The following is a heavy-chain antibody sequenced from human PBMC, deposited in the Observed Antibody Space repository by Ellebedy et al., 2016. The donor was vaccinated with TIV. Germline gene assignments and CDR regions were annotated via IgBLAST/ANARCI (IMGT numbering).Heavy chain of an antibody. Sequence: SGPTLVXPTQTLTLTCTFSGFSLSTSGVGVGWIRQPPGKALEWLALIYWNDDKRYSPSLKSRLTITKDTSKNQVVLTMTNMDPVDTATYYCAHRSQGWLALDYWGQGTLVTVSS. V-gene: IGHV2-5*01. CDR2: IYWNDDK. CDR3: AHRSQGWLALDY. CDR1: GFSLSTSGVG. D-gene: IGHD6-19*01. J-gene: IGHJ4*02.